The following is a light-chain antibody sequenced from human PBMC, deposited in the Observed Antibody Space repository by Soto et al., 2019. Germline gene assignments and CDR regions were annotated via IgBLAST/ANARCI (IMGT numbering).Light chain of an antibody. CDR1: SSNIGSYT. CDR2: SNN. V-gene: IGLV1-44*01. J-gene: IGLJ2*01. Sequence: QSVLTQPPSASGTPGQRVTISCSGSSSNIGSYTVNWYQQLPGTTPKLLIYSNNQRPSGVPDRVSGSKSGTSASLAISGLQSEDEADYYCAAWDDSLHGMVFGGGTKVTVL. CDR3: AAWDDSLHGMV.